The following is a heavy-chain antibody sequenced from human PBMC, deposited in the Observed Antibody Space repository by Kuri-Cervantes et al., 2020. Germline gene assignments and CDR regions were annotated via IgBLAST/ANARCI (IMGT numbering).Heavy chain of an antibody. CDR2: IYYSGST. D-gene: IGHD4-23*01. J-gene: IGHJ6*02. CDR3: ARVGVVTRGRRLYYYGMDV. CDR1: GGSISSYY. V-gene: IGHV4-59*08. Sequence: SETLSLTCTVSGGSISSYYWSWIRQPPGKGLEWIGYIYYSGSTNYNPSLKSRVTISVDTSKNQFSLKLSSVTAADTAVYYCARVGVVTRGRRLYYYGMDVWGQGTTVTVSS.